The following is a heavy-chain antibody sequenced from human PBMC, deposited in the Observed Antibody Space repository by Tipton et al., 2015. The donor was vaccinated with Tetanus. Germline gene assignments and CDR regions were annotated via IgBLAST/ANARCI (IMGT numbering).Heavy chain of an antibody. J-gene: IGHJ3*02. CDR1: GFTFSSYA. D-gene: IGHD6-13*01. CDR3: AKETPQQAFDI. V-gene: IGHV3-23*03. Sequence: SLRLSCAASGFTFSSYAMSWVRQAPGKGLEWVSLIYSGGTRTYYVDSVEGRFTTSRDNSKNTLYLQMNSLRAEDTAVYYCAKETPQQAFDIWGQGAMVTVSS. CDR2: IYSGGTRT.